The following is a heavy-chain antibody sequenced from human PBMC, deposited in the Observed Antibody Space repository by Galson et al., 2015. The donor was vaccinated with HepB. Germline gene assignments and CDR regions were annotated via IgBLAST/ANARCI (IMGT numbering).Heavy chain of an antibody. V-gene: IGHV4-39*01. CDR3: ARLAVFRESYYFDY. Sequence: ETLSLTCTVSGGSISSSSYYWGWIRQPPGKGLEWIGSIYYSGSTYYNPSLKSRVTISVDTSKNQFSLKLSSVTAADTAVYYCARLAVFRESYYFDYWGQGTLVTVSS. J-gene: IGHJ4*02. CDR2: IYYSGST. CDR1: GGSISSSSYY. D-gene: IGHD3-10*01.